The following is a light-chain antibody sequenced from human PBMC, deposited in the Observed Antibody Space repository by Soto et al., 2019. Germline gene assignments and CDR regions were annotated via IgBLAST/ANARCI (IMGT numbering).Light chain of an antibody. CDR2: DAS. J-gene: IGKJ4*01. Sequence: EIALTQSPATLSLSPGERATLSCRASQSVSSYLAWYQQKPGQAPRLLIYDASNRATGIPARFSGSGSGTDFTLTISSLEPEDFAVYYCQQRSNAPLTFGGGTKVEIK. CDR3: QQRSNAPLT. V-gene: IGKV3-11*01. CDR1: QSVSSY.